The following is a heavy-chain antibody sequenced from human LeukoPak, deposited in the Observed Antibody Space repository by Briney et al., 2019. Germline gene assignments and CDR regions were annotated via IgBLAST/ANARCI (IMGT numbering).Heavy chain of an antibody. Sequence: GGSLRLSCAASGFTFSGYAMSWVRQAPGKGLEWVSAISGSGGSTYYADSVKGRFTIPRDNSKKTLYLQMNSLRADDTAVYYCASWVPDRGFDYWGQGTLVTVSS. J-gene: IGHJ4*02. CDR3: ASWVPDRGFDY. D-gene: IGHD3-10*01. CDR1: GFTFSGYA. V-gene: IGHV3-23*01. CDR2: ISGSGGST.